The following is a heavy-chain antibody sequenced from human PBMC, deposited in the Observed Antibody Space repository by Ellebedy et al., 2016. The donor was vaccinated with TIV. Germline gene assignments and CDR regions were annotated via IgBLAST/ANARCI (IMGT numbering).Heavy chain of an antibody. V-gene: IGHV1-24*01. CDR3: ARGSAEGRAFDY. CDR1: GYTLTELS. D-gene: IGHD3-10*01. Sequence: AASVKVSCKVSGYTLTELSMHWVRQAPGKGLEWMGGFDPEDGETIYAQKFQGRVTITGDTPASTAYMELSSLTSEDTAVYYCARGSAEGRAFDYWGQGTLVTVSS. CDR2: FDPEDGET. J-gene: IGHJ4*02.